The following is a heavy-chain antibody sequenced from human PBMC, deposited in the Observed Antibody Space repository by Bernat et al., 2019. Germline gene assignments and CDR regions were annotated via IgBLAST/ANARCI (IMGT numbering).Heavy chain of an antibody. V-gene: IGHV3-64*01. CDR2: ISTDGGGT. CDR1: GFTFSSYA. D-gene: IGHD6-6*01. CDR3: ARYSRSSYDY. Sequence: EVQLVESGGGLVQPGGSLRLSCAASGFTFSSYAMHWVRQAPGKGLEYVSAISTDGGGTYNANSVKGRFTVSRDNSKNTLHLQMGSLRAEDMTVYYCARYSRSSYDYWGQGTPVTVSS. J-gene: IGHJ4*02.